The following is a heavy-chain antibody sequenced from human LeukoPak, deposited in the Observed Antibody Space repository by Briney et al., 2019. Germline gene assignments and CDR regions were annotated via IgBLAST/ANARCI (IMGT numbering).Heavy chain of an antibody. D-gene: IGHD2-15*01. J-gene: IGHJ4*02. CDR3: ARGLGYCSSPDCPARVFCFDY. Sequence: ASVKVSCKASGYTFTGYYMHWVRQAPGQGLEWMGWINPNSGGTNYAQKFQGRVTMTRDTSISTAYMEVSSLRSDDTAVYYCARGLGYCSSPDCPARVFCFDYWGQGTQVTVSS. CDR1: GYTFTGYY. CDR2: INPNSGGT. V-gene: IGHV1-2*02.